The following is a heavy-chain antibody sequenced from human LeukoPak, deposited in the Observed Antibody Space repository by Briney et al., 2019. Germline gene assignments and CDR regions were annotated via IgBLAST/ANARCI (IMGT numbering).Heavy chain of an antibody. CDR3: ARDPGGGMGGLAFTLGY. V-gene: IGHV1-69*13. D-gene: IGHD1-26*01. J-gene: IGHJ4*02. Sequence: ASVRLSCKASGATFSSYAISWVRQAPGLGLEWMGGIIPIFGTANCAQKFQGRVTITADESTSTAYMELSSLRSEDTAVYYCARDPGGGMGGLAFTLGYWGQGTLVTVSS. CDR1: GATFSSYA. CDR2: IIPIFGTA.